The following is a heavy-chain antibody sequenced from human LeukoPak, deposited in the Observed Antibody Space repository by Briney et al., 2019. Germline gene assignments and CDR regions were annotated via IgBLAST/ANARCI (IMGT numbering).Heavy chain of an antibody. Sequence: PGGSLRLSCAASGFTFSSYWMGWVRQAPGKGLEWVVNINQGGSEKYYVDSVKGRFTITRDNAKNSLFLQMNSLRAEDTAVYYCARDQGGAAAGTPLWGQGTLVTVSS. CDR2: INQGGSEK. V-gene: IGHV3-7*01. D-gene: IGHD6-13*01. CDR3: ARDQGGAAAGTPL. J-gene: IGHJ4*02. CDR1: GFTFSSYW.